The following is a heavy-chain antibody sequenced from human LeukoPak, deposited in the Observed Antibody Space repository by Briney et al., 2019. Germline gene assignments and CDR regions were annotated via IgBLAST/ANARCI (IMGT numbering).Heavy chain of an antibody. CDR1: GYTFTGYY. Sequence: ASVKVSCKASGYTFTGYYTHWVRQAPGQGLEWMGWINPNSGGTNYAQKFQGRVTMTRDTSISTAYMELSRLRSDDTAVYYCARVSKIWQQLVEFDPWGQGTLVTVSS. V-gene: IGHV1-2*02. CDR3: ARVSKIWQQLVEFDP. D-gene: IGHD6-13*01. J-gene: IGHJ5*02. CDR2: INPNSGGT.